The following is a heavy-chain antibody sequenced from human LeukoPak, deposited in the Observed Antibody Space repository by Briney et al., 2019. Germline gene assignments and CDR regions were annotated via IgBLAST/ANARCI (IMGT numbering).Heavy chain of an antibody. CDR2: ISSSSSTI. J-gene: IGHJ4*02. D-gene: IGHD3-22*01. CDR1: GFTFSSYS. V-gene: IGHV3-48*01. Sequence: PGGSLRLSCAASGFTFSSYSMNWVRQAPGKGLEWVSYISSSSSTIYYADSVKGRFTISRDNSKNTLYLQMNSLRAEDTAVYYCAKTAVAYYDSSGYLYWGQGTLVTVSS. CDR3: AKTAVAYYDSSGYLY.